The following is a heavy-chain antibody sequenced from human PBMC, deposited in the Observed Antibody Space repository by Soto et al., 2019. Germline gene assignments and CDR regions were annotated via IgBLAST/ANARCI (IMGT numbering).Heavy chain of an antibody. J-gene: IGHJ5*02. Sequence: QAQLVQSGAEVMNPGASVKVSCKAFGYSFNTLTIGWVRQAPGQGPEWMGWISTYNGNTKYAQKIQGRVTMTTDISTTPVYMELRSLTSDDTAVYYCARVPSDGSGRWFDPWGQGTPVIVSS. CDR2: ISTYNGNT. CDR1: GYSFNTLT. D-gene: IGHD3-10*01. V-gene: IGHV1-18*01. CDR3: ARVPSDGSGRWFDP.